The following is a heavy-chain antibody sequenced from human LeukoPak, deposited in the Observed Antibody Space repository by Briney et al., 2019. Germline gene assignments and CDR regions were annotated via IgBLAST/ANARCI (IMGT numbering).Heavy chain of an antibody. J-gene: IGHJ4*02. CDR3: ARAVVAATRSDY. D-gene: IGHD2-15*01. Sequence: GGSLRLSCAASGFTFSSYSMNWVRQAPGKGLEWVSSISSSSSYIYYADSVKGRFTISRDNAKNSLYLQMNSLRAEDTAVYYCARAVVAATRSDYWGQGTLVTVSS. CDR1: GFTFSSYS. V-gene: IGHV3-21*01. CDR2: ISSSSSYI.